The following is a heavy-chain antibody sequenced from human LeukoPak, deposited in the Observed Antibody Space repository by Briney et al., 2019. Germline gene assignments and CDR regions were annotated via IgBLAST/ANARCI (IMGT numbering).Heavy chain of an antibody. V-gene: IGHV3-30*03. CDR2: ISYDGSNK. Sequence: GRSLRLSCAASGFTFSSYGMHWVRQAPGKGLEWVAVISYDGSNKYYADSVKGRFTISRDNSKNTLYLQMNSLRAEDTAVYYCARERETYVDSARDYMDVWGKGTTVTVSS. CDR3: ARERETYVDSARDYMDV. D-gene: IGHD3-16*01. J-gene: IGHJ6*03. CDR1: GFTFSSYG.